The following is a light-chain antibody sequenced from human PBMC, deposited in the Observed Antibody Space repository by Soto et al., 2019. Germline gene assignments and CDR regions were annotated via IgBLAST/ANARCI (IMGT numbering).Light chain of an antibody. CDR2: EDS. CDR1: SSDVGSYNL. V-gene: IGLV2-23*01. J-gene: IGLJ2*01. CDR3: CSYAGSSTSVV. Sequence: QSALTQPASVSGSPGQSITISCTGTSSDVGSYNLVSWYQQHPGKAPKLMIYEDSKQPSGVSNRFSGSKSGNTASLTISGLQAEDEADYYCCSYAGSSTSVVFGGGTKLTVL.